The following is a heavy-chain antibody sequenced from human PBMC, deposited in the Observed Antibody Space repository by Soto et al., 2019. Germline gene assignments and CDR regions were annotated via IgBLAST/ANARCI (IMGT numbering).Heavy chain of an antibody. CDR2: VYSSGTT. Sequence: PSETLSLTCTVSGGSISSGGYYWSWIRQPAGKGLEWIGRVYSSGTTDYNPSLNSRATMSVETSKNQFSLKLSSVTAADTAVYYCARDIGSYAYGEGYWGQGIQVTVSS. D-gene: IGHD3-10*01. J-gene: IGHJ4*02. CDR1: GGSISSGGYY. CDR3: ARDIGSYAYGEGY. V-gene: IGHV4-61*02.